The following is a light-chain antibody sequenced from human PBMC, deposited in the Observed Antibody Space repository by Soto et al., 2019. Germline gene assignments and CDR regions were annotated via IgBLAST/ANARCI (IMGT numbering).Light chain of an antibody. CDR1: SGHNNHA. V-gene: IGLV4-69*01. CDR3: QTWDTGIRV. J-gene: IGLJ3*02. Sequence: QAVVTQSPSASASLGASVKLTCTLSSGHNNHAIAWHQQQPEKGPRYVLKLNSDGSHNKGDGIPDRFSGSSYGAERYLTIASLQSEDEADYYCQTWDTGIRVFGGGTKVTVL. CDR2: LNSDGSH.